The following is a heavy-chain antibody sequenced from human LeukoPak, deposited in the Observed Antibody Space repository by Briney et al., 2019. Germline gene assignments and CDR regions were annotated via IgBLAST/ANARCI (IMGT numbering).Heavy chain of an antibody. V-gene: IGHV4-59*01. CDR1: GGSFSGYY. CDR3: ASNTGTVFDY. J-gene: IGHJ4*02. D-gene: IGHD7-27*01. Sequence: PSETLSLTCAVYGGSFSGYYWSWIRQPPGRGLEWIGYVYYSGSTEYNPSLGSRVTISLEMSKHQFSLNLTSVTAADTAVYYCASNTGTVFDYWGQGALVTVSS. CDR2: VYYSGST.